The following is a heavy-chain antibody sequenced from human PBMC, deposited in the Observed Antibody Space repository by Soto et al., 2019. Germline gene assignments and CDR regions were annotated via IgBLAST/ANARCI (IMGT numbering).Heavy chain of an antibody. Sequence: EVQLVESGGGLVQPGRSLRLSCAASGFTFDDYAMHWVRQAPGKGLEWVSGISWNSGSIGYADSVKGRFTISRDNAKNSLYLQMNSLRAEDTALYYCAREIWSTSGPQNFFDDWGQGTLVTVSS. CDR1: GFTFDDYA. CDR3: AREIWSTSGPQNFFDD. D-gene: IGHD2-2*01. J-gene: IGHJ4*02. CDR2: ISWNSGSI. V-gene: IGHV3-9*01.